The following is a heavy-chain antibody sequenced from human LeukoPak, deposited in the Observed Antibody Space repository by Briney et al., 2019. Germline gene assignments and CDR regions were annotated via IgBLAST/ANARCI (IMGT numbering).Heavy chain of an antibody. CDR2: ISYDGSNK. J-gene: IGHJ6*02. D-gene: IGHD1-7*01. Sequence: GGSLRLSCAASGFTFSSYAMSWVRQAPGKGLEWVAVISYDGSNKYYADSVKGRFTISRDNSKNTLYLQMNSLRAEDTAVYYCAREGRSNWNYSYYYYGMDVWGQGTTVTVSS. CDR1: GFTFSSYA. V-gene: IGHV3-30-3*01. CDR3: AREGRSNWNYSYYYYGMDV.